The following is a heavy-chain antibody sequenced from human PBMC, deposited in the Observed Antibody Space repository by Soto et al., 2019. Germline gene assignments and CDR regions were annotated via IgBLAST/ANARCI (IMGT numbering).Heavy chain of an antibody. Sequence: QVQLQESGPRLVKPSETLSLTCSVSGVSIGSHFWSWIRQAPGKGPELVGYIYHTVNTNYNPALKSRVTLSIDPAKDLLSLQLSSVTAADTAVYYCARLQYTVVTALDIWGQGTMVTVSS. V-gene: IGHV4-59*11. J-gene: IGHJ3*02. CDR3: ARLQYTVVTALDI. CDR2: IYHTVNT. CDR1: GVSIGSHF. D-gene: IGHD2-15*01.